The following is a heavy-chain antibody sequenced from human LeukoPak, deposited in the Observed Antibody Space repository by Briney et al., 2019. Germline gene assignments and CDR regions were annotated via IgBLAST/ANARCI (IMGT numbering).Heavy chain of an antibody. J-gene: IGHJ3*02. V-gene: IGHV3-13*01. CDR3: ARGGSRVGATGSFDI. CDR1: GDTLSIYI. D-gene: IGHD1-26*01. Sequence: VGALRLSCAPSGDTLSIYIVRRVREGTRTGLERVSAIGTGGETYYPGSVKGRFTISKENDKNYLYLQMNSLRAGDTALYYCARGGSRVGATGSFDIWGQGTMVTVSS. CDR2: IGTGGET.